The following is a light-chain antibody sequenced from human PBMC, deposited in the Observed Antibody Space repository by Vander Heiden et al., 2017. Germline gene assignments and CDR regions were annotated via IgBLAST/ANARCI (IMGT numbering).Light chain of an antibody. J-gene: IGLJ2*01. Sequence: QSALTQPPSASGSPGQSVTISCTGTSSDVGGYNYVSWYQQHPGKAPKRMIYEVSKRPSGVPDRFSGSKSGNTASLTVSGLQADDEADYYCSSYAGSNNLFGGGTKLTVL. CDR3: SSYAGSNNL. CDR1: SSDVGGYNY. V-gene: IGLV2-8*01. CDR2: EVS.